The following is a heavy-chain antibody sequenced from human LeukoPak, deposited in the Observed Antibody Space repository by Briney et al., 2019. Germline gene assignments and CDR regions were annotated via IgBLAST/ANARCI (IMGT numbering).Heavy chain of an antibody. Sequence: GGSLRLSCAASGFTFSSYGMHWVRQAPGKGLEWVGRTRNKAYSYTTEYAASVEGRFTISRDDSKNSLYLQMNSLKAEDTAVYYCARGMVTALDYWGQGTLVTVSS. J-gene: IGHJ4*02. CDR2: TRNKAYSYTT. CDR1: GFTFSSYG. CDR3: ARGMVTALDY. D-gene: IGHD2-21*02. V-gene: IGHV3-72*01.